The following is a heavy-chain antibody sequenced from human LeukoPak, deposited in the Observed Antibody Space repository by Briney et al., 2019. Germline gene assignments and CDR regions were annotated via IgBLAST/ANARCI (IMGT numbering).Heavy chain of an antibody. Sequence: GGSLTLSCAASGFTFSSYAMSWVRQAPGKGLEWVSAISGSGGSTYYADSVKGRFTISRDNSKNTLYLQMNSLRAEDTAVYYCAKLESINYYDSSGYTPAFDYWGQGTLVTVSS. J-gene: IGHJ4*02. D-gene: IGHD3-22*01. CDR3: AKLESINYYDSSGYTPAFDY. CDR2: ISGSGGST. V-gene: IGHV3-23*01. CDR1: GFTFSSYA.